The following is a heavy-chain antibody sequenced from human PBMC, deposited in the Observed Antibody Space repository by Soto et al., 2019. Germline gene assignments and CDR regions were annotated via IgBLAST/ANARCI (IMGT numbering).Heavy chain of an antibody. CDR3: ARGAWNYALSYYYYYMDV. J-gene: IGHJ6*03. CDR1: GGSFSGYY. Sequence: SETLSLTCAVYGGSFSGYYWSWIRQPPGKGLEWIGEINHSGSTNYNPSLQSRVTISVDTSKNQFSLKLSSVTAADTAVYYCARGAWNYALSYYYYYMDVWGKGTTVTVSS. D-gene: IGHD1-7*01. CDR2: INHSGST. V-gene: IGHV4-34*01.